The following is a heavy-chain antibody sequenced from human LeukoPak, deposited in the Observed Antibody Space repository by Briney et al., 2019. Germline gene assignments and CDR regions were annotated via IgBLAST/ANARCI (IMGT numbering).Heavy chain of an antibody. CDR3: ASLAHDYGDPYYFDH. J-gene: IGHJ4*02. V-gene: IGHV4-4*07. Sequence: SETLSLTCTVSGGSISSYYWSWIRQPAGKGLEGIGRIYTSGSTNYNPSLKSRVTMSVDTSKNQFSLKLSSVTAADTAVYYCASLAHDYGDPYYFDHWGQGTLVTVSS. D-gene: IGHD4-17*01. CDR1: GGSISSYY. CDR2: IYTSGST.